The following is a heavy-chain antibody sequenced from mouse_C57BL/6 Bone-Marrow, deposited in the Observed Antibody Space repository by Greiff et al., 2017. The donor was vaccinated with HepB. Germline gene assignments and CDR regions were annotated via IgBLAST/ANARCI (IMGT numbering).Heavy chain of an antibody. CDR3: ARQGFITTEGAMDY. V-gene: IGHV5-9*04. CDR1: GFTFSSYT. Sequence: EVQRVESGGGLVKPGGSLKLSCAASGFTFSSYTMSWVRQTPEKRLEWVATISGGGGNTYYPDSVKGRFTISGDNATDTLYMQMSSLRSEDTAVYYCARQGFITTEGAMDYWGQGTSVTVSS. J-gene: IGHJ4*01. CDR2: ISGGGGNT. D-gene: IGHD1-1*01.